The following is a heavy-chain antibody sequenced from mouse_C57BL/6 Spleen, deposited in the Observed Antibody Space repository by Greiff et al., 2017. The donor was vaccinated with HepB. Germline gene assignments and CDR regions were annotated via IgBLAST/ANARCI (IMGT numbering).Heavy chain of an antibody. D-gene: IGHD2-12*01. J-gene: IGHJ2*01. CDR2: INPNNGGT. CDR1: GYTFTDYY. Sequence: EVQLQQSGPELVKPGASVKISCKASGYTFTDYYMNWVKQSHGKSLEWIGDINPNNGGTSYNQKFKGKATLTVDKSSSTAYMELRSLTSEDSAVYYCARTRSYSSYFDYWGQGTTLTVSS. CDR3: ARTRSYSSYFDY. V-gene: IGHV1-26*01.